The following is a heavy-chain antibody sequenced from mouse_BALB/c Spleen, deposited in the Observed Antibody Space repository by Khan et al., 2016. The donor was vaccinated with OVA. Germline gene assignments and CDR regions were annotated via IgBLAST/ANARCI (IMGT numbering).Heavy chain of an antibody. V-gene: IGHV3-5*02. D-gene: IGHD1-1*01. CDR3: ARDYGSLYWYFDV. Sequence: ESGPGLVKPSQTVSLTCTVTGISITTGNYRWSWIRPFPGNKLEWIGNIYYSGTITYNPSLTSRTTITRDTSKNRFFLEMNSLTAEDTATYYCARDYGSLYWYFDVWGAGTTVTVSS. CDR2: IYYSGTI. CDR1: GISITTGNYR. J-gene: IGHJ1*01.